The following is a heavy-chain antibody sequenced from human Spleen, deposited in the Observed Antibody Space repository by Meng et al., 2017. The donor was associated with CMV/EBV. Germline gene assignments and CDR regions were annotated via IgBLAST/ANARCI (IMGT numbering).Heavy chain of an antibody. D-gene: IGHD7-27*01. CDR2: IYWDDDK. V-gene: IGHV2-5*02. CDR1: FSLRTSGVG. Sequence: FSLRTSGVGVGWIRQPPGKALEWLALIYWDDDKRYSPSLKSRLTITKDTFKNEVVLTMTNMDPVDTATYYCAHRQGPNWGLWGGRFDAWGQGTLVTVSS. CDR3: AHRQGPNWGLWGGRFDA. J-gene: IGHJ5*02.